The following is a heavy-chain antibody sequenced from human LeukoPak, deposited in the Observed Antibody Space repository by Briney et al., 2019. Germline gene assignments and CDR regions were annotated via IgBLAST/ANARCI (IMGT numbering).Heavy chain of an antibody. D-gene: IGHD2-2*01. CDR2: INSRSAHI. Sequence: GGSLRLSCAASDSTFSSFSMRWVRQAPGKGLFWVAAINSRSAHIYYADSVKGRFTISRDNAKKSLYLEMNNLRADDTAVYYCARDRSTSRYYHGMDVWGPGTTVIVSS. V-gene: IGHV3-21*01. J-gene: IGHJ6*02. CDR3: ARDRSTSRYYHGMDV. CDR1: DSTFSSFS.